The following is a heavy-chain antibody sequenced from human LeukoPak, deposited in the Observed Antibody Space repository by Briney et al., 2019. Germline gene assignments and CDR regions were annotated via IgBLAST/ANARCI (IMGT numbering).Heavy chain of an antibody. J-gene: IGHJ4*02. CDR1: GFIFSNYW. D-gene: IGHD1-1*01. Sequence: PGGSLRLSCAASGFIFSNYWMSWIRQAPGKGLEWVANIKQDGSGKYYVDSVKGRFTISRDNAKNSLYLQMNSLRAEDTAVYYCAREDTGTFDYWGQGTLVTVSS. V-gene: IGHV3-7*04. CDR3: AREDTGTFDY. CDR2: IKQDGSGK.